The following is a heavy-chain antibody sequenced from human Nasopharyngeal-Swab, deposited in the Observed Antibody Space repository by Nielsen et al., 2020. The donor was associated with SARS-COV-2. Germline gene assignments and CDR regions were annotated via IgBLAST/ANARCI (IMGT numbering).Heavy chain of an antibody. CDR1: GGSISDST. Sequence: SETLSLTCAVFGGSISDSTWNWIRQPPGKGLEWFGVIKPGRGPLFSPSLQSRVSISVDPSKNQFSLRLTSVTAADTAVYHCARGLSSVVPSPVLGLGPWYTFYYMDVWDKGTTVTVSS. D-gene: IGHD1-14*01. CDR2: IKPGRGP. CDR3: ARGLSSVVPSPVLGLGPWYTFYYMDV. V-gene: IGHV4-34*01. J-gene: IGHJ6*03.